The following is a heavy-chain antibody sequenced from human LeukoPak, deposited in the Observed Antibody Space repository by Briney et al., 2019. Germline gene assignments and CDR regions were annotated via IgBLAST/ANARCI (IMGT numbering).Heavy chain of an antibody. V-gene: IGHV3-23*01. Sequence: PSGGTLRLSCAASGFTFSSYAMAWVRQVPGKGLEWVSGVSANAAGTYYADSVKGRFIISRDNSKNTLYLQMNRLRADDTAIYYCAKDQGKYYGSGSYDYWGQGSLVTVSP. J-gene: IGHJ4*02. D-gene: IGHD3-10*01. CDR2: VSANAAGT. CDR1: GFTFSSYA. CDR3: AKDQGKYYGSGSYDY.